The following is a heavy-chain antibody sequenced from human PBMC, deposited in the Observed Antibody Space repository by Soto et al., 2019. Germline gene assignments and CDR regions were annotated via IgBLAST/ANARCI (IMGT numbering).Heavy chain of an antibody. CDR1: GFTFSSYE. V-gene: IGHV3-48*03. CDR3: ARRGSGWNSLYWYFDL. D-gene: IGHD6-19*01. CDR2: ISSSGSTI. Sequence: GGSLILSCAASGFTFSSYEMNWVRQAPGKGLEWVSYISSSGSTIYYADSVKGRFTISRDNAKNSLYLQMNSLRAEDTAVYYCARRGSGWNSLYWYFDLWGRGTLVTVSS. J-gene: IGHJ2*01.